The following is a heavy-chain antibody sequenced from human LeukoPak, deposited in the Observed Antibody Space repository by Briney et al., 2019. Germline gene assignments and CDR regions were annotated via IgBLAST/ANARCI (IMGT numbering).Heavy chain of an antibody. J-gene: IGHJ6*02. V-gene: IGHV4-4*07. CDR2: IYTSGST. CDR3: ARTTENYYYYGMDV. Sequence: SETLSLTCTVSGGSIRSYYWSWIRPPAGKGLEWIGRIYTSGSTNYNPSLKSRVTMSVDTSKNQFSLKLSSVTAADTAVYYCARTTENYYYYGMDVWGQGTTATVSS. D-gene: IGHD4-17*01. CDR1: GGSIRSYY.